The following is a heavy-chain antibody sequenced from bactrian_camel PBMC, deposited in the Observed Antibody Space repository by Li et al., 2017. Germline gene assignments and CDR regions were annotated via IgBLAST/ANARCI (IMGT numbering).Heavy chain of an antibody. CDR1: GFPFSSHA. D-gene: IGHD2*01. Sequence: VQLVESGGGLVQPGGSLRLSCAASGFPFSSHAMTWVRQAPGKGLEWVSGINSGGASTYYADSVKGRFTISRDNAKNTVYLQMNSLKPEDTAVYYCVRLVGGFWSHGFGYWGQGTQVTVS. J-gene: IGHJ6*01. CDR2: INSGGAST. V-gene: IGHV3S40*01. CDR3: VRLVGGFWSHGFGY.